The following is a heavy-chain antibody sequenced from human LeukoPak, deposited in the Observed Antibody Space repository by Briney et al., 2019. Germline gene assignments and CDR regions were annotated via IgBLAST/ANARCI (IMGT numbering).Heavy chain of an antibody. Sequence: GGSLRLSCAASGFSISTYAMAWVRQAPGKGLEWVSSLSSGRSPSYADSLKGRLTMSSDYAKNSLYLRVDNLRAEDTAIYYCARQLGYCSAGTCYFDSWGQGPQVAVSS. CDR3: ARQLGYCSAGTCYFDS. CDR2: LSSGRSP. CDR1: GFSISTYA. J-gene: IGHJ4*02. D-gene: IGHD2-15*01. V-gene: IGHV3-23*05.